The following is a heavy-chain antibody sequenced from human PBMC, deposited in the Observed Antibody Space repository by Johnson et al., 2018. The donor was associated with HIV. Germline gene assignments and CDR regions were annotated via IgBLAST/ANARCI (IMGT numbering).Heavy chain of an antibody. CDR1: GFTFSSYD. J-gene: IGHJ3*02. CDR3: ARDNGEDAFDI. Sequence: EQLVESGGGLVQPGGSRRLSCAASGFTFSSYDMHWVRQATGKGLEWVSAIGTAGDTYYPGSVKGRFTISRENAKNSLYLQMNSLRAGDTAVYYCARDNGEDAFDIWGQGTMVTVSS. CDR2: IGTAGDT. V-gene: IGHV3-13*01. D-gene: IGHD4-17*01.